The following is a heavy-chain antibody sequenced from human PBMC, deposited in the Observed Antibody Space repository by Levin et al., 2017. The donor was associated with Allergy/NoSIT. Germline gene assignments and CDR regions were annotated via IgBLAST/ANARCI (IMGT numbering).Heavy chain of an antibody. Sequence: TGGSLRLSCVASGFTFSSDTMNWVRQAPGKGLEWVSSISSSSYYIYYADSVKGRFTISGDNANNSLYLQMNSLRAEDTAVYYCARDSSGWYTLSYYYGMDVWGQGTTVTVSS. CDR2: ISSSSYYI. CDR1: GFTFSSDT. V-gene: IGHV3-21*01. CDR3: ARDSSGWYTLSYYYGMDV. D-gene: IGHD6-19*01. J-gene: IGHJ6*02.